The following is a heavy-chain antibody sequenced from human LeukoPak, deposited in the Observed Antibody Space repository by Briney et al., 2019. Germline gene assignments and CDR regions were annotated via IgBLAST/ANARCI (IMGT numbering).Heavy chain of an antibody. V-gene: IGHV4-34*01. J-gene: IGHJ4*02. Sequence: SETLSLTCAVYGGSFSGYYWSWIRQPPGKGLEWIGEINHSGSTNYNPSLKSRVTISVDTSKNQFSLKLSSVTAADTAVYYCARVEYSSGRYPGYDYWGQGTLVTVSS. D-gene: IGHD6-19*01. CDR1: GGSFSGYY. CDR2: INHSGST. CDR3: ARVEYSSGRYPGYDY.